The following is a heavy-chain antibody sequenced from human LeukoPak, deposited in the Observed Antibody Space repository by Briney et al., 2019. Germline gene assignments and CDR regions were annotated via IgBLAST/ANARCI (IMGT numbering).Heavy chain of an antibody. CDR1: GFTVNVNY. CDR2: ISGSGGST. D-gene: IGHD3-22*01. J-gene: IGHJ4*02. CDR3: AKAPVIVVVITTSFDF. Sequence: GGSLRLSCAVSGFTVNVNYMSWVRQAPGKGLEWVSAISGSGGSTYYADSVKGRFTISRDNSKNTLYLQMNSLRAEDTAVYYCAKAPVIVVVITTSFDFWGQGTLVTVSS. V-gene: IGHV3-23*01.